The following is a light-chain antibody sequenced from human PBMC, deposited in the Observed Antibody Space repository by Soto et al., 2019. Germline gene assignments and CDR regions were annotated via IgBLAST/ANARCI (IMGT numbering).Light chain of an antibody. V-gene: IGKV2-30*02. CDR3: MHRSDSPT. Sequence: DVVLTQSPLSLPVTLGQPASISCRSSQNLVHTTGYTYLNWFQQRPGQSPRRLIYKVSNRDFGVPDRFSGSGSGTEFTLKISRVEAADIAVYFCMHRSDSPTFGEGPKV. CDR1: QNLVHTTGYTY. J-gene: IGKJ4*01. CDR2: KVS.